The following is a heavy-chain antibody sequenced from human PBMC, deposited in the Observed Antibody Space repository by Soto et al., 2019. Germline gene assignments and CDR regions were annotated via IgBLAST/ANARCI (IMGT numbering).Heavy chain of an antibody. CDR1: GGTFSSYA. Sequence: QVQLVQSGAEVKKPGSSVKVSCKASGGTFSSYAISWVRQAPGQGLEWMGGIIPIFGTANYAQKFQGRVTITADKSTSTAYMELSSLRSEDTAVYYCARSKESGYPHYYYGMDVWGQGTTVTVSS. D-gene: IGHD3-22*01. CDR2: IIPIFGTA. CDR3: ARSKESGYPHYYYGMDV. J-gene: IGHJ6*02. V-gene: IGHV1-69*06.